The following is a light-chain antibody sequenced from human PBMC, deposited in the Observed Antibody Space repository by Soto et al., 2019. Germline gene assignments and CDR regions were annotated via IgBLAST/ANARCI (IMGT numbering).Light chain of an antibody. CDR2: GAS. CDR1: ESVSNNY. V-gene: IGKV3-20*01. J-gene: IGKJ1*01. CDR3: QQYGSSGT. Sequence: VLKQSPGTLSLYQGERATLSCRASESVSNNYLAWYQQKPGQAPRLLIYGASNRATGIPDRFSGSGSGTDFTLTISRLEPEDFAVYYCQQYGSSGTFGQVSMVDVK.